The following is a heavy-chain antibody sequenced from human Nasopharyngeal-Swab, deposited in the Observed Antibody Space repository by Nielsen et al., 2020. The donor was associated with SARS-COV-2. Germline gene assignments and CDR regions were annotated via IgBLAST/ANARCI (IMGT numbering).Heavy chain of an antibody. J-gene: IGHJ6*02. CDR1: GGSISSSSYY. CDR2: IYYSGST. D-gene: IGHD6-13*01. V-gene: IGHV4-39*07. CDR3: VGSSWYGDYYYYYGMDV. Sequence: SETLSLTCTVSGGSISSSSYYWGWIRQPPGKGRERIGSIYYSGSTYYNPSLKGRVTISVDTSKNQFSLKLSSVTAADTAVYYCVGSSWYGDYYYYYGMDVWGQGATVTVSS.